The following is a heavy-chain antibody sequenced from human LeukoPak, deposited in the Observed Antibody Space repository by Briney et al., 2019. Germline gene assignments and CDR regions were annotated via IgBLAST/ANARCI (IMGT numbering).Heavy chain of an antibody. D-gene: IGHD5-12*01. J-gene: IGHJ4*02. V-gene: IGHV3-20*04. Sequence: GGSLRLSCAASGFNFDDYGMSWVRQAPGKGLEWVSGINWNGASTSYADSVKGRFTISRDNAKNSLYLQMNSLRDEDTALYYCARGYSGYEDYWGQGTLVTVSS. CDR3: ARGYSGYEDY. CDR2: INWNGAST. CDR1: GFNFDDYG.